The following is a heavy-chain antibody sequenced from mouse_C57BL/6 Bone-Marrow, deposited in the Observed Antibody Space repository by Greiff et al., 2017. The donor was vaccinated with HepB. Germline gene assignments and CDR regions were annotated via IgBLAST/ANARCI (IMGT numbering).Heavy chain of an antibody. Sequence: EVNVVESGGGLVKPGGSLKLSCAASGFTFSSYAMSWVRQTPEKRLEWVATISDGGSYTYYPDNVKGRFTNSRDNTKNNLYLQMSHLKSEDTAMYYCARIYYGNYGGAYWGQGTLVTVSA. V-gene: IGHV5-4*03. D-gene: IGHD2-1*01. J-gene: IGHJ3*01. CDR1: GFTFSSYA. CDR3: ARIYYGNYGGAY. CDR2: ISDGGSYT.